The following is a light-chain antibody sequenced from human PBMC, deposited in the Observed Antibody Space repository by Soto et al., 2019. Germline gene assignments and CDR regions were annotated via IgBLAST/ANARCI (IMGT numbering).Light chain of an antibody. CDR3: QQRSNWPFT. CDR1: QSVSSY. V-gene: IGKV3-11*01. Sequence: EIVLTQSPATLSLSPGERATLSCRASQSVSSYLAWYQQKPGQAPRLLIYDAFNRATGIPARFSGSGSGTGFTLTISSLQPEDFAVYYCQQRSNWPFTFGGGTKVEIK. CDR2: DAF. J-gene: IGKJ4*01.